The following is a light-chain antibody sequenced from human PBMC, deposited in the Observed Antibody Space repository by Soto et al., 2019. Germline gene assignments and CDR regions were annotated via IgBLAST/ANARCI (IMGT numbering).Light chain of an antibody. V-gene: IGKV3-20*01. CDR3: QQYYASSWT. CDR1: QSISSTY. J-gene: IGKJ1*01. CDR2: AAS. Sequence: EIVLTQSPGTLSLSPGERATLSCRASQSISSTYLAWYRQKPGQAPRLLIYAASSRATGIPDRFSGSGSGTDFTLTISRLEPEDFAVYYCQQYYASSWTFGQGTKVDI.